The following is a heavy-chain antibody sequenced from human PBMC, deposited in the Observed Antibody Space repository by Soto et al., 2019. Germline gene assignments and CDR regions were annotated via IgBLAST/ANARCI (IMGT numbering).Heavy chain of an antibody. CDR2: IIPILGIA. V-gene: IGHV1-69*10. D-gene: IGHD3-22*01. CDR1: GGTFSSYA. CDR3: ARSQNDYYDSSGYYWYFDL. Sequence: ASVKVSCKASGGTFSSYAISWVRQAPGQGLEWMGGIIPILGIANYAQKFQGRVTITADKSTSTAYMELSSLRSEDTAVYYCARSQNDYYDSSGYYWYFDLWGRGTLVTVSS. J-gene: IGHJ2*01.